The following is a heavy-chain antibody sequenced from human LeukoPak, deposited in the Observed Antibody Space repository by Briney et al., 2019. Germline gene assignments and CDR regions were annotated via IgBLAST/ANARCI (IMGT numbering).Heavy chain of an antibody. CDR2: IIPIFGTA. CDR1: GGIFSSYA. J-gene: IGHJ6*03. D-gene: IGHD4-17*01. CDR3: ARTPSTVTIHYYMDV. V-gene: IGHV1-69*05. Sequence: SVKVSCKASGGIFSSYAISWVRQAPGQGLEWMGRIIPIFGTANYAQKFQGRVTITTDESTSTAYMELSSLRSEDTAVYYCARTPSTVTIHYYMDVWGKGTTVTVSS.